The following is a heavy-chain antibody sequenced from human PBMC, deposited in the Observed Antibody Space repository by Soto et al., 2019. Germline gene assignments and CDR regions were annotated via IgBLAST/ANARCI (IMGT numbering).Heavy chain of an antibody. CDR1: GFTFNSYA. J-gene: IGHJ4*02. V-gene: IGHV3-30-3*01. D-gene: IGHD6-13*01. Sequence: QVQLVESGGGVVQPGRSLRLSCAASGFTFNSYAMRWVRQAPGKGLEWLAVISYDGSNKYYADSVKGRFTIPRDNSKHTLYLQTNSLRPEDTAVYYCAREVAAAGPGFDYWGRGSLVTVSS. CDR3: AREVAAAGPGFDY. CDR2: ISYDGSNK.